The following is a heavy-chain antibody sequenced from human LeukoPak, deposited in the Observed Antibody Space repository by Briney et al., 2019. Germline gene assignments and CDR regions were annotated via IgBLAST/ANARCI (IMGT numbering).Heavy chain of an antibody. J-gene: IGHJ4*02. CDR2: ISYDASNK. CDR3: AREEYGGVYFDY. CDR1: GFTFSSYA. V-gene: IGHV3-30-3*01. D-gene: IGHD4-23*01. Sequence: GGSLRLSCAASGFTFSSYAMHWVRQAPGKGLEWVAVISYDASNKYYTDSVKGRFTISRDNSKNMLYLLMDSLRVEDTAVYHCAREEYGGVYFDYWGQGTLVTVSS.